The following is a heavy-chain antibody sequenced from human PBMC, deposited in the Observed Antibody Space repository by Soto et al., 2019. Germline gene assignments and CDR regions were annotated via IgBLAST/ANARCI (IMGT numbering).Heavy chain of an antibody. D-gene: IGHD2-2*01. V-gene: IGHV4-30-4*01. CDR2: IYYSGST. CDR1: GGSISSGDYH. J-gene: IGHJ6*02. CDR3: GTMPIVVEPAPMDV. Sequence: PSETLSLTCTVSGGSISSGDYHWSWIRQPPGKGLEWIGYIYYSGSTSYNASLKSRTSISADPSNNQFSLKLHSLTAADTAVYFCGTMPIVVEPAPMDVWGPGTSVTVSS.